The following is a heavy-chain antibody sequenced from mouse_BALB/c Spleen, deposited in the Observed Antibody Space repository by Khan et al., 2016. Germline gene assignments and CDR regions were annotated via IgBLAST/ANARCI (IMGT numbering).Heavy chain of an antibody. CDR2: INPDSSTT. D-gene: IGHD2-3*01. Sequence: EVKLLESGGGLVQPGGSLKLSCAASGFDFSRYWMSWVRQAPGKGLEWIGEINPDSSTTNYTPSLKDKFIISRDNAKNTLYLQMSKVRSEEQALYYYARHDGYVLFAYWGQGTLVTVAA. J-gene: IGHJ3*01. CDR1: GFDFSRYW. V-gene: IGHV4-1*02. CDR3: ARHDGYVLFAY.